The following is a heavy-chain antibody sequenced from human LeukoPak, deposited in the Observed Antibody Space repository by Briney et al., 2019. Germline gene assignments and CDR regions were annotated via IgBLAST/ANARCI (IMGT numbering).Heavy chain of an antibody. CDR3: TRGRIEVAGNPSDC. V-gene: IGHV3-49*04. Sequence: PGGSLRLSCTASGFTFGDYAMSWVRQAPGKGLEWVGFIRSKGYGGTTEYAASVKGRFTISRDDSKSIAYLQMNSLKTEDTAVYYCTRGRIEVAGNPSDCWGQGTLVTVSS. CDR1: GFTFGDYA. D-gene: IGHD6-19*01. CDR2: IRSKGYGGTT. J-gene: IGHJ4*02.